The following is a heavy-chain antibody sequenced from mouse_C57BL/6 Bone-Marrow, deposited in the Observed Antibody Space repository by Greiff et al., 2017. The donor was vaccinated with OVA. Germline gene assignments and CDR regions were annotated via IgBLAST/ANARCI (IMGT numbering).Heavy chain of an antibody. D-gene: IGHD1-1*01. J-gene: IGHJ1*03. V-gene: IGHV1-31*01. CDR2: IYPYNGVS. CDR1: GYSFTGYY. Sequence: VQLQQSGPELVKPGASVKISCKASGYSFTGYYMHWVKQSPGNILDWIGYIYPYNGVSSYNQKFKGKATLTVDKSSSTAYMELRSLTSEDSAVYYCARSGYYGSSLGYFDVWGTGTTVTVSS. CDR3: ARSGYYGSSLGYFDV.